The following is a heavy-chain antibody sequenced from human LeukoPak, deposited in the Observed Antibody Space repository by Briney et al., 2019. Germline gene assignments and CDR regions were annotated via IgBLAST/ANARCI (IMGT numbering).Heavy chain of an antibody. V-gene: IGHV3-30*02. CDR2: IRYDGSDK. CDR1: GFTFSSYG. Sequence: PGGSLRLSCAASGFTFSSYGMHWVRQAPGKGLEWVAFIRYDGSDKYYADSVKDRFTISRDNSKNTLYLQMNSLKADDTAVYYCAKDQSYVAVVAATLDYWGQGTLVTVSS. CDR3: AKDQSYVAVVAATLDY. D-gene: IGHD2-15*01. J-gene: IGHJ4*02.